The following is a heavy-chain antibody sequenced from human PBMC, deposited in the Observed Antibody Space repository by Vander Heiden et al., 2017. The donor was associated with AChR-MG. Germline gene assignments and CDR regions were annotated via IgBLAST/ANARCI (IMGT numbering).Heavy chain of an antibody. D-gene: IGHD6-19*01. CDR1: GDSISGSSYY. J-gene: IGHJ4*02. V-gene: IGHV4-39*01. CDR2: VYSSGSA. CDR3: ARQPSGYSSGWYFSA. Sequence: QLQLQESGPGLVKPSETLSLTCSVSGDSISGSSYYWGWIRQPPGKGLEWIGSVYSSGSASYNPSLKSRVTISVDASKNQFSLRLNSVTAADTAVYYCARQPSGYSSGWYFSAWGQGTLVTVSS.